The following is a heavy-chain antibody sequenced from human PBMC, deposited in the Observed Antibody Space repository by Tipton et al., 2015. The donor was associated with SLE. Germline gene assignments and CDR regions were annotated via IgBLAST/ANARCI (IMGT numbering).Heavy chain of an antibody. J-gene: IGHJ5*02. CDR3: ARESGDL. D-gene: IGHD1-26*01. V-gene: IGHV4-34*01. Sequence: TLSLTCAVYGGSFSGYYWSWIRQPPGKGLEWIGEINHSGSTNYNPSLKGRVTISVDTSKNQFSLKLSSVTAADTAIYYCARESGDLWGQGTLVTVSS. CDR2: INHSGST. CDR1: GGSFSGYY.